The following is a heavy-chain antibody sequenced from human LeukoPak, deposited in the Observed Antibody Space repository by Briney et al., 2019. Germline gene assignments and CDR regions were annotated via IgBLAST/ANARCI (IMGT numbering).Heavy chain of an antibody. CDR3: ARLNIVDTADYNYYGMDV. CDR1: GTTFSDYY. Sequence: GGSLRLSCAASGTTFSDYYISWIRQAPGKGLEWVSYIGGDGRTIHYADSVEGRFTISRDNAKNSLYLQMNSLRAEDTALYYCARLNIVDTADYNYYGMDVWGQGTTVTVSS. CDR2: IGGDGRTI. J-gene: IGHJ6*02. V-gene: IGHV3-11*01. D-gene: IGHD5-12*01.